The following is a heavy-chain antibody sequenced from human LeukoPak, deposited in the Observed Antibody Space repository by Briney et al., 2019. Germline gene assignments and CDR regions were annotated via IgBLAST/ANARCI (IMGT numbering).Heavy chain of an antibody. J-gene: IGHJ3*02. V-gene: IGHV4-39*01. CDR1: GGSISSNSYY. Sequence: SETLSLTCTVSGGSISSNSYYWGWIRQPPGKGLKWIGSIYYSGSTYYNPSLKSRVTISIDTSKNQLSLKLSSVTAADTAVYSCVRHVARAFDIWGQGTKVTVSS. CDR3: VRHVARAFDI. CDR2: IYYSGST.